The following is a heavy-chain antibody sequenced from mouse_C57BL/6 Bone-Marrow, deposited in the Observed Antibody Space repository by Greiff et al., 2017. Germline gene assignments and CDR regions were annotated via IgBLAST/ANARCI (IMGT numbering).Heavy chain of an antibody. J-gene: IGHJ3*01. Sequence: VQLQQSGPELVKPGASVKISCKASGYTFTDYYMNWVKQSHGKSLEWIGDINPNNGGPSYNQKFKGKATLTVDKSSSTAYMELSSLTSADAAVYCCARKYGSKAWFAYWGQGTLVTVSA. CDR1: GYTFTDYY. CDR3: ARKYGSKAWFAY. V-gene: IGHV1-26*01. D-gene: IGHD1-1*01. CDR2: INPNNGGP.